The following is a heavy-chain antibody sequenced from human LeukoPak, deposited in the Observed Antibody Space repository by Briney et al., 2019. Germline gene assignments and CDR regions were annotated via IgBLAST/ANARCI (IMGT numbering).Heavy chain of an antibody. V-gene: IGHV1-69*04. CDR2: IIPILGIA. J-gene: IGHJ4*02. CDR1: GGTFSSYA. CDR3: ARAGPGGYFDY. D-gene: IGHD3-10*01. Sequence: SAKVSCKASGGTFSSYAISWVRQAPGQGLEWMGRIIPILGIANYAQKFQGRVTITADKSTSTAYMELSSLRSEDTAVYYCARAGPGGYFDYWGQGTLVTVSS.